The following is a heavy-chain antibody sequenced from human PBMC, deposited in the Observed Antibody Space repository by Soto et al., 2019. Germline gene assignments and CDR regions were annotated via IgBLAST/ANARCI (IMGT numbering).Heavy chain of an antibody. CDR1: GFTFSRYW. Sequence: EVQLVESGGGLVQPGGSXRLSCXASGFTFSRYWMIWVRXXXXXGXXWVANIKQDGSQIYYVDSVKGRFTISRDNAENSLYLQMNSLRAXXXAXXXCXXXXXXXXXSCYXYWGQGTLVTVSS. D-gene: IGHD2-15*01. CDR2: IKQDGSQI. CDR3: XXXXXXXXXSCYXY. V-gene: IGHV3-7*01. J-gene: IGHJ4*02.